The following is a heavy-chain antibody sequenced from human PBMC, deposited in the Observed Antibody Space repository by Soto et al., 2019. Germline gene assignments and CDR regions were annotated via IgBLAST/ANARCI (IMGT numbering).Heavy chain of an antibody. Sequence: EVHLVESGGDLVQPGMSLRLSCVASGFTFEDYAMHWVRQAPGKGLEWVSGSSWNSHNIDYADSVKGRFTISRDNAKKSLYLQMNSLRPEDTALYYCVKGNGWFVSLGDYGMDVWGQGTTVTVSS. CDR3: VKGNGWFVSLGDYGMDV. CDR2: SSWNSHNI. V-gene: IGHV3-9*01. D-gene: IGHD6-19*01. CDR1: GFTFEDYA. J-gene: IGHJ6*02.